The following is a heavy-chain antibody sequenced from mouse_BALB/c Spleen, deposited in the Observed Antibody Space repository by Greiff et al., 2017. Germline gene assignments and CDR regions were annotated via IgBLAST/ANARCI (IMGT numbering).Heavy chain of an antibody. CDR1: GYTFTSYW. CDR2: INPSNGRT. Sequence: QVQLKQPGAELVKPGASVKLSCKASGYTFTSYWMHWVKQRPGQGLEWIGEINPSNGRTNYNEKFKSKATLTVDKSSSTAYMQLSSLTSEDSAVYYCARDGVFDYWGQGTTLTVSS. V-gene: IGHV1S81*02. J-gene: IGHJ2*01. D-gene: IGHD2-3*01. CDR3: ARDGVFDY.